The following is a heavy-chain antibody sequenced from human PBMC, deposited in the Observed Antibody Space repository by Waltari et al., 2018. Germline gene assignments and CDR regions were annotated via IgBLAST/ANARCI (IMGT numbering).Heavy chain of an antibody. CDR2: MNPNSGNT. CDR3: ARGGGIAARPFHNWFDP. V-gene: IGHV1-8*01. J-gene: IGHJ5*02. CDR1: GYTFTSYD. D-gene: IGHD6-6*01. Sequence: QVQLVQSGAEVKKPGASVKVSCKASGYTFTSYDINWVRQATGQGLEWMGGMNPNSGNTGYAQKFQGRVTMTRNTSISTAYMELSSLRSEDTAVYYCARGGGIAARPFHNWFDPWGQGTLVTVSS.